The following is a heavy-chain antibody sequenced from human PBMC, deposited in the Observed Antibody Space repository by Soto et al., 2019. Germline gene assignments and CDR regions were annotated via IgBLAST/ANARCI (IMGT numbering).Heavy chain of an antibody. J-gene: IGHJ3*02. V-gene: IGHV5-51*01. D-gene: IGHD1-1*01. CDR1: GYKVSTWHNFTSYW. CDR3: ASNYPVHLESRIDAFDI. Sequence: HGESLKISCMGSGYKVSTWHNFTSYWIAWVRQMPGEGLEWMGIIYPGDSDTRYSPSFQGQVTISADKSISTAFLQWSSLKASDTAIYYCASNYPVHLESRIDAFDIWGQGTMVTVSS. CDR2: IYPGDSDT.